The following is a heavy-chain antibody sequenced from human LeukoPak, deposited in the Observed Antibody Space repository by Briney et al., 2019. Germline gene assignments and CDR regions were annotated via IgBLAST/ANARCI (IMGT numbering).Heavy chain of an antibody. CDR1: GFTFSSHW. Sequence: GGSLRLSCAASGFTFSSHWMHWVRQAPGKGLVWVSRTTSDGSRTNYADSVQGRFTISRDNAKNTLDLQMNSLRAEDTAVYYCARGGSPPEALGDAFDIWGQGTLVTVTS. J-gene: IGHJ3*02. D-gene: IGHD1-26*01. CDR3: ARGGSPPEALGDAFDI. V-gene: IGHV3-74*01. CDR2: TTSDGSRT.